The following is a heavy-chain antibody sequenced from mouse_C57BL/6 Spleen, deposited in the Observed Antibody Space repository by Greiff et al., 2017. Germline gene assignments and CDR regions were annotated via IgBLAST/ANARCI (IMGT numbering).Heavy chain of an antibody. J-gene: IGHJ2*01. CDR2: IYPGSGST. Sequence: VQLQQPGAELVKPGASVKMSCKASGYTFTSYWITWVKQRPGQGLEWIGDIYPGSGSTNYNEKFKSKATLTVDTSSSTAYMQLSSLTSEDSAVYYCAREGDYYGRVDYWGQGTTLTVSS. CDR3: AREGDYYGRVDY. CDR1: GYTFTSYW. D-gene: IGHD1-1*01. V-gene: IGHV1-55*01.